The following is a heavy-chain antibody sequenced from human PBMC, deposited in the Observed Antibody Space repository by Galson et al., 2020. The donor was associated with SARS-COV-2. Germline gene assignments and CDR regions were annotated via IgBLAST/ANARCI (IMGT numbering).Heavy chain of an antibody. J-gene: IGHJ6*02. Sequence: GSLRLSCVASGFTFSTYGMDWVRQAPGEGLEWVSAISGSGDKTYYKDSVKGRFTISRDNSKNTLYLHMDSLRADDTAVYYCARGTSAYYYYGMDVWGQGTTVTVSS. D-gene: IGHD2-2*01. V-gene: IGHV3-23*01. CDR1: GFTFSTYG. CDR3: ARGTSAYYYYGMDV. CDR2: ISGSGDKT.